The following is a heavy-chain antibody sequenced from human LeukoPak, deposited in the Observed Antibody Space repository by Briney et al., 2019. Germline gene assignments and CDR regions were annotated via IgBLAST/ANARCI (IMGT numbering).Heavy chain of an antibody. CDR3: ARSAATIAAAAYYFDY. Sequence: PSETLSLTCAVYGGSFSGYYWSWIRQPPGKGLEWIGEINHSGSTNYNPSLKSRVTISVDTSKNQFSLKLSSVTAADTAVYYCARSAATIAAAAYYFDYWGQGTLVTVSS. V-gene: IGHV4-34*01. CDR2: INHSGST. D-gene: IGHD6-13*01. J-gene: IGHJ4*02. CDR1: GGSFSGYY.